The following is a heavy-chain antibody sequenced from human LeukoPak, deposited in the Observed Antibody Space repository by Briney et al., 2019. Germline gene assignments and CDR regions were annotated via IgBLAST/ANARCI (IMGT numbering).Heavy chain of an antibody. D-gene: IGHD6-19*01. J-gene: IGHJ5*02. CDR1: GGTFSSYA. CDR3: AREWLGTGGFDP. Sequence: SVKVSCKASGGTFSSYAISWVRQAPGQGLEWMGGIIAIFGTANYAQKFQGRVTITADTSTSTAYMELRSLRSDDTAVYYCAREWLGTGGFDPWGQGTLVTVSS. CDR2: IIAIFGTA. V-gene: IGHV1-69*06.